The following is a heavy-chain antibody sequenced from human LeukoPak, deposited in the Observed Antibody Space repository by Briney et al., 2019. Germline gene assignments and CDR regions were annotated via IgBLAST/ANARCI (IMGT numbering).Heavy chain of an antibody. Sequence: VASVKISCKGSGYTFTGYYMHWVRQAPGERLEWMGWIKPNSGGTNYAQKFQGGVTMTRDTSMSTAYMKLSRLRSDDRAGYYCARVWLPSYYDSSGYWEYFQHWGQGTLVTVSS. CDR2: IKPNSGGT. V-gene: IGHV1-2*02. CDR3: ARVWLPSYYDSSGYWEYFQH. D-gene: IGHD3-22*01. J-gene: IGHJ1*01. CDR1: GYTFTGYY.